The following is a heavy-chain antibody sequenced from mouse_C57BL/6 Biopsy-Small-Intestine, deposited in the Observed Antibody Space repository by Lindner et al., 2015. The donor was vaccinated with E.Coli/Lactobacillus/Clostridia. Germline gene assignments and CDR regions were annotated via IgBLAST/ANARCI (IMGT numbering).Heavy chain of an antibody. CDR3: ARGYDGGDYYAMDY. Sequence: VQLQESGAELVNPGASVKLSCRASGYTFTAYWLHWVKQRPGQGLEWIGMIHPNSGNTNYNEQFKNKATLTVDKSSSTAYMQLSSLTSEESAVYFCARGYDGGDYYAMDYWGQGTSVIVSS. CDR1: GYTFTAYW. J-gene: IGHJ4*01. D-gene: IGHD2-2*01. V-gene: IGHV1-64*01. CDR2: IHPNSGNT.